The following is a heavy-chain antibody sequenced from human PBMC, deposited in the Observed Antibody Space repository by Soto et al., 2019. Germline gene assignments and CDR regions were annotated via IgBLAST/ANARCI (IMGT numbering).Heavy chain of an antibody. CDR3: ASTNLMITFGGVIVNKGVAFDI. CDR1: GGSISSGGYS. CDR2: IYHSGST. V-gene: IGHV4-30-2*01. J-gene: IGHJ3*02. Sequence: PSETLSLTCAVSGGSISSGGYSWSWIRQPPGKGLEWIGEIYHSGSTNYSPSLKSRVTISVDKSKNQFSLKLSSVTAADTAVYYCASTNLMITFGGVIVNKGVAFDIWGQGTMVTVSS. D-gene: IGHD3-16*02.